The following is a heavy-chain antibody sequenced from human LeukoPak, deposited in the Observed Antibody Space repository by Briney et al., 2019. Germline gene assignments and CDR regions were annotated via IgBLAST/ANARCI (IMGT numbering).Heavy chain of an antibody. V-gene: IGHV3-15*01. Sequence: GGSLRLSCAVSGFTFSSYAMSWVRQAPGKGLEWVGRIKSKTDGGTTDYAAPVKGRFTISRDDSKNTLYLQMNSLKTEDTAVYYCTTDLEDIVVVVAGWFDPWGQGTLVTVSS. CDR2: IKSKTDGGTT. D-gene: IGHD2-15*01. J-gene: IGHJ5*02. CDR3: TTDLEDIVVVVAGWFDP. CDR1: GFTFSSYA.